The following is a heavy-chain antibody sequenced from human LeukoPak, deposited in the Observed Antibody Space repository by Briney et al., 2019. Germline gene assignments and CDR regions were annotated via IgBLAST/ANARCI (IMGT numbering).Heavy chain of an antibody. CDR3: AGHRHYYDSSGYYYFDY. CDR1: GGSISSYY. V-gene: IGHV4-59*01. CDR2: IYYSGST. D-gene: IGHD3-22*01. J-gene: IGHJ4*02. Sequence: PSETLSLTCTVSGGSISSYYWSWIRQPPGKGLEWIGYIYYSGSTNYNPSLKGRVTISVDTSKNQFSLKLSSVTAADTAVYYCAGHRHYYDSSGYYYFDYWGQGTLVTVSS.